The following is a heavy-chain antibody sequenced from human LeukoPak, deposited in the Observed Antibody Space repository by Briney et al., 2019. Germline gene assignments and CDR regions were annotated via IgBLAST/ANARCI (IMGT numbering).Heavy chain of an antibody. CDR3: ARGKSQYDYVWGSYRNPDRYFDY. CDR2: INHSGST. V-gene: IGHV4-34*01. Sequence: PSETLSLTCAVYGGSFSGYYWSWIRQPPGKGLEWIGDINHSGSTNYNPSLKSRVTISVDTSKNQFSLKLSSVTAADTAVYYCARGKSQYDYVWGSYRNPDRYFDYWGQGTLVTVSS. D-gene: IGHD3-16*02. CDR1: GGSFSGYY. J-gene: IGHJ4*02.